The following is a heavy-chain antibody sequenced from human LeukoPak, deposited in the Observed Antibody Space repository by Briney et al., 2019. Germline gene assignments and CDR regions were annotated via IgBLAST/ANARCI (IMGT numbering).Heavy chain of an antibody. CDR1: GFTFSSYS. J-gene: IGHJ4*02. CDR2: ISGNNNYI. V-gene: IGHV3-21*01. Sequence: GGSLRLSCAASGFTFSSYSMNWVRQAPGKGLEWVSSISGNNNYIYYADSVGGRFTISRDNARDSLFLQMDSLRAEDTAVYYCARDPHNPGPIDYWGQGTLVTVSS. CDR3: ARDPHNPGPIDY.